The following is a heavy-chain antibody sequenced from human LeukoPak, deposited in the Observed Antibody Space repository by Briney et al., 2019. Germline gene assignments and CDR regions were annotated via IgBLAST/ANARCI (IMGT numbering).Heavy chain of an antibody. Sequence: SVKVSCKASGGTFSSYAISWVRQAPGQGLEWMGGIIPIFGTANYAQKFQGRVTITADKSTSTAYMELSSLRSEDTAVYYCARAGNHYYDSSGYYRSDAFDIWGQGTMVTVSS. D-gene: IGHD3-22*01. CDR2: IIPIFGTA. V-gene: IGHV1-69*06. CDR3: ARAGNHYYDSSGYYRSDAFDI. J-gene: IGHJ3*02. CDR1: GGTFSSYA.